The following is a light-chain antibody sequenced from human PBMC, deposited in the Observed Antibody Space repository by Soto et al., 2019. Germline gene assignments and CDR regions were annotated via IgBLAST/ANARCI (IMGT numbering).Light chain of an antibody. CDR1: QSITNNY. CDR3: QQYGSSPRT. Sequence: SLGTLSLYTGERATLSCRASQSITNNYLAWYQQKPGQAPRLLIYGASSRATGIPDRFSGSGSGTDFALTISRLEPEDFAVYYCQQYGSSPRTFGQ. J-gene: IGKJ1*01. V-gene: IGKV3-20*01. CDR2: GAS.